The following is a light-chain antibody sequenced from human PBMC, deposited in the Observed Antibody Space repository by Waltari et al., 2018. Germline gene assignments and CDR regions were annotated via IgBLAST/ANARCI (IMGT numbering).Light chain of an antibody. Sequence: QSALTQPASEPGSPGQSITIPCTGPSSDVGDSIYVPWYQQHPGKAPKLMIYDVTNRPSGVSNRFSGSKSGNTASLTISGLQAEDEADYYCTSYRRGSALGVFGGGTSLTVL. CDR1: SSDVGDSIY. V-gene: IGLV2-14*03. CDR2: DVT. J-gene: IGLJ2*01. CDR3: TSYRRGSALGV.